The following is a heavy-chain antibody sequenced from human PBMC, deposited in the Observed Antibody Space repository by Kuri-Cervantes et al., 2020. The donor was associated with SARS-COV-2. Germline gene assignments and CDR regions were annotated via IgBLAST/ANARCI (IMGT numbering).Heavy chain of an antibody. Sequence: GESLKISCVASRFTFNSWVRQAPGKGLEWVSAISGSGGSTYYADSVKGRFTISRDNSKNTLYLQMNSLRAEDTAVYYCAKDGGIRGQGTMVTVSS. V-gene: IGHV3-23*01. CDR1: RFTFNS. J-gene: IGHJ3*02. CDR2: ISGSGGST. D-gene: IGHD3-16*01. CDR3: AKDGGI.